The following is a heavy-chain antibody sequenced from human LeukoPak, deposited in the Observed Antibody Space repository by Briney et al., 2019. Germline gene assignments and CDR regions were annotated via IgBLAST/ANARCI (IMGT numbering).Heavy chain of an antibody. CDR3: AKDRSRKGNWFDP. CDR2: IYSCGST. J-gene: IGHJ5*02. Sequence: GGSLRLSCAASGFTVSSNYMSWVRQAPGKGLEWVSVIYSCGSTYYADSVKGRFTISRDNSKNTLYLQMNSLRAEDTAVYYCAKDRSRKGNWFDPWGQGTLVTVSS. V-gene: IGHV3-53*01. CDR1: GFTVSSNY.